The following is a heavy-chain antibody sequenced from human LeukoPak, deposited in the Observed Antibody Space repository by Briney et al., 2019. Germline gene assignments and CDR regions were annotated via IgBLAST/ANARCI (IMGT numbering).Heavy chain of an antibody. J-gene: IGHJ2*01. CDR1: GFTFSSYA. V-gene: IGHV3-23*01. D-gene: IGHD1-26*01. CDR2: ISISGGGA. CDR3: AKGSSWELTGYWYFDL. Sequence: PGGSLRLSCAASGFTFSSYAMNWVRQAPGKELEWVSGISISGGGAHYAGSVKGRFTISRDNSKNTLYLQMNSLRADDTAVYYCAKGSSWELTGYWYFDLWGRGTLVTVSS.